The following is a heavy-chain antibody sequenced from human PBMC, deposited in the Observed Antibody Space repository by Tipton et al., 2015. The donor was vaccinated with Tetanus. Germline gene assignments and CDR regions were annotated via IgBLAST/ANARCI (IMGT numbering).Heavy chain of an antibody. D-gene: IGHD1-26*01. CDR1: GDSITSDNW. Sequence: TLSLTCTVSGDSITSDNWWSWVRQSPGRGLEWIGEIYHSGATNYNSALKSRVAISISKSMNQLYLMVNSVTAADPAVYFCARDQARGARGWNYFGYWGQGIQVTVSS. CDR2: IYHSGAT. V-gene: IGHV4-4*01. J-gene: IGHJ4*02. CDR3: ARDQARGARGWNYFGY.